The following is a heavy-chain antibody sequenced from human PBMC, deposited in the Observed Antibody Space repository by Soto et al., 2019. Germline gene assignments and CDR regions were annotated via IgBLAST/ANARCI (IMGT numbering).Heavy chain of an antibody. CDR1: GFTFSIND. Sequence: PGGSLRLSCAASGFTFSINDMHWVRQAPGRGLAWVAVISNDGNNKYYADSVKGRFTLSRDNSKNMVYLQMDSLRVEDTAVYFCAKDHQTYNWDYLFDSWGPGTLVTVSS. CDR3: AKDHQTYNWDYLFDS. D-gene: IGHD1-7*01. CDR2: ISNDGNNK. V-gene: IGHV3-30*18. J-gene: IGHJ4*02.